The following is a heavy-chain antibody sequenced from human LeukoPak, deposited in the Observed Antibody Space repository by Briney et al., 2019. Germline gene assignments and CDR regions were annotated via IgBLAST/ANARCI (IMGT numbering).Heavy chain of an antibody. J-gene: IGHJ3*02. CDR1: GYTFTGYY. Sequence: GASVKVSCKASGYTFTGYYMHWVRQAPGQGLEWMGWINPNSGGTNYAQKFQGRVTMTRDTSISTAYMELSRLRSDDTAVYYCARGMGDYYDSMRGAFDIWGQGTMVTVSS. V-gene: IGHV1-2*02. CDR2: INPNSGGT. CDR3: ARGMGDYYDSMRGAFDI. D-gene: IGHD3-22*01.